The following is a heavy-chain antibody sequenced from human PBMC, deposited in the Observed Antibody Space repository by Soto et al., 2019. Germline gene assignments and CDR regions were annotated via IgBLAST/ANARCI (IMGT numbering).Heavy chain of an antibody. CDR3: ARVYDNTYFDY. V-gene: IGHV1-18*04. J-gene: IGHJ4*02. CDR2: ISAYNGNT. Sequence: QVQLVQSGAEVKKPGASVKVSCKTSGYSFTSYSITWVRQAPGQGLEWMGWISAYNGNTNYAQKLQGRVTMTTDTSTRTGYMELWSLRSDDTAVYYCARVYDNTYFDYWGQGTLVTVSS. D-gene: IGHD3-16*01. CDR1: GYSFTSYS.